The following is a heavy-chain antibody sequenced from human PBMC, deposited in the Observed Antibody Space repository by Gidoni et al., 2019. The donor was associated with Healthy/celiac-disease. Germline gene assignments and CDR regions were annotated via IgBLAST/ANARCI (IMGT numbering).Heavy chain of an antibody. CDR2: IYYSGST. D-gene: IGHD2-15*01. V-gene: IGHV4-39*01. J-gene: IGHJ4*02. CDR3: ARLRGIVVVVAATGALDY. CDR1: GGSISSSSYY. Sequence: QLQLQESGPGLVKPSETLSLTCTVSGGSISSSSYYWGWIRQPPGKGLEWIGSIYYSGSTYYNPSLKSRVTISVDTSKNQFSLKLSSVTAADTAVYYCARLRGIVVVVAATGALDYWGQGTLVTVSS.